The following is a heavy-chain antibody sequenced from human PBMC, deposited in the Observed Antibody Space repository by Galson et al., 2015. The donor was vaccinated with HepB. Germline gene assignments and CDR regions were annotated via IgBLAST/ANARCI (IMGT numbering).Heavy chain of an antibody. V-gene: IGHV1-18*01. J-gene: IGHJ5*02. CDR1: GYTFSSYS. CDR2: ISAYNRKT. CDR3: ARGALVVVVDATQNNWFDP. D-gene: IGHD2-15*01. Sequence: SVKVSCKASGYTFSSYSITWVRQAPGQGLEWMGWISAYNRKTDYARQLQGRVTMTTDTYTSTAYMELKSLRSDDTAVYYWARGALVVVVDATQNNWFDPWGQGTRVTVSS.